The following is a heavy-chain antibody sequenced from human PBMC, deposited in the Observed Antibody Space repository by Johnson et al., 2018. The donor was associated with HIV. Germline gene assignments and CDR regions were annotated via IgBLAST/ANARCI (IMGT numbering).Heavy chain of an antibody. CDR3: ARVLGFTIDAFDL. V-gene: IGHV3-30-3*01. CDR1: GFTFSSYA. J-gene: IGHJ3*01. CDR2: ISYDGSNK. Sequence: QVHLVESGGGVVQPGRSLRLSCAASGFTFSSYAMHWVRQAPGKGLEWVAVISYDGSNKYYADSVKGRFTISRDNSKNTLYLQMNSLRAEDTAVYYCARVLGFTIDAFDLWGRGTMVTVSS. D-gene: IGHD5-24*01.